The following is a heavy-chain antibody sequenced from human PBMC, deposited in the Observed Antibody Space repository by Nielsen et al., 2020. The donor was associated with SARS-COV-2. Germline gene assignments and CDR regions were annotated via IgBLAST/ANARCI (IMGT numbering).Heavy chain of an antibody. CDR3: AREVRGTADY. D-gene: IGHD3-10*01. Sequence: GGSLRLSCAASGFTFSDHYMDWVRQAPGKGLEWIGRIRNKANSYTTEYAASVKGRFTISRDDSKNSLYLHMDSLNTEDTAVYYCAREVRGTADYWGQGTLVTVSS. CDR1: GFTFSDHY. V-gene: IGHV3-72*01. J-gene: IGHJ4*02. CDR2: IRNKANSYTT.